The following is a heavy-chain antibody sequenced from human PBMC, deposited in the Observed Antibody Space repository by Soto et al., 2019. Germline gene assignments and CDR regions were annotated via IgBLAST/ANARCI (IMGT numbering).Heavy chain of an antibody. V-gene: IGHV3-23*01. CDR3: AKDEHIVVVTATPPPPVDN. D-gene: IGHD2-21*02. CDR1: GFTFSSYA. J-gene: IGHJ4*02. Sequence: PGGSVRLSCAASGFTFSSYAMSWVRQAPGKGVEWVSAISGSGGSTYYADSVKGRFTISRDNSKNTLYLQMNSLRAEDTAVYYCAKDEHIVVVTATPPPPVDNWGKGTLFTVSS. CDR2: ISGSGGST.